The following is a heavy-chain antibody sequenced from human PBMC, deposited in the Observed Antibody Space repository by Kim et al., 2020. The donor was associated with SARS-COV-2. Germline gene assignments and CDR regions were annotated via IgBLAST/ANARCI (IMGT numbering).Heavy chain of an antibody. CDR2: SP. Sequence: SPIYNPPRKIRGTISVHTSKNQFSLKLSSVTAADTAVYYCARVHHWFDPWGQGTLVTVSS. J-gene: IGHJ5*02. V-gene: IGHV4-34*01. CDR3: ARVHHWFDP.